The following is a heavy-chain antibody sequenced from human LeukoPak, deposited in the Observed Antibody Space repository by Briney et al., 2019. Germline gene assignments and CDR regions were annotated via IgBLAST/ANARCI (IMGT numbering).Heavy chain of an antibody. CDR2: INAGNGNT. D-gene: IGHD6-13*01. Sequence: GASVTVSCKTSGYTFTSYAIQWVRQAPGQRLEWMGWINAGNGNTKYSQKFQGRVTITRDTSASTAYMELSSLRSEDTAVYYCARDLESSWYSFYFDYWGQGTLVTVSS. V-gene: IGHV1-3*01. CDR1: GYTFTSYA. J-gene: IGHJ4*02. CDR3: ARDLESSWYSFYFDY.